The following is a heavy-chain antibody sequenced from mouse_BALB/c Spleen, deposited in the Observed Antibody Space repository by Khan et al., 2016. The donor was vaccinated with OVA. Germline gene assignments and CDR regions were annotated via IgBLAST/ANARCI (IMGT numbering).Heavy chain of an antibody. CDR3: ARPPYFSYVMDY. Sequence: QIQLVQSGPELKKPGETVKISCKASGYTFTNCGMNWVKQAPGKGLKWMGWINTYTGEPTYADDFKGRFAFSLETSASTAYLQINNLKNADTATYFCARPPYFSYVMDYWGQGTSVTVSS. V-gene: IGHV9-3-1*01. CDR2: INTYTGEP. CDR1: GYTFTNCG. J-gene: IGHJ4*01. D-gene: IGHD2-10*01.